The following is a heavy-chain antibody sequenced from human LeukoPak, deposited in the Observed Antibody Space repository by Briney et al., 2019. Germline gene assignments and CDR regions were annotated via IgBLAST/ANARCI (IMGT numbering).Heavy chain of an antibody. Sequence: ASETLSLTCPVSGSSISRYYRSWIRQPPGKGLEWSWDIYYSGSTNYNPSLKSRVTISVDTSKNQFSLKLSSVTAADTAVYYCAGANAVYYYYYYYMDVWGKGTTVTVSS. CDR2: IYYSGST. CDR1: GSSISRYY. J-gene: IGHJ6*03. D-gene: IGHD1-1*01. V-gene: IGHV4-59*01. CDR3: AGANAVYYYYYYYMDV.